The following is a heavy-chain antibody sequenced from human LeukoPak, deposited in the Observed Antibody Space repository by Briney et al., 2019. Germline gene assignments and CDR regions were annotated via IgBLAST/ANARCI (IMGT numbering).Heavy chain of an antibody. CDR1: GYTFDIYG. CDR3: ARNYSDSSGYFAFDY. J-gene: IGHJ4*02. Sequence: ASGKVSCKASGYTFDIYGISWVRRAPGQGLQWMGWISPYTGNTNYTQKFQGRVTMTTDTSTSTAYMELRSLRSDDTAMYYCARNYSDSSGYFAFDYWGQGTLVTVSS. CDR2: ISPYTGNT. D-gene: IGHD3-22*01. V-gene: IGHV1-18*01.